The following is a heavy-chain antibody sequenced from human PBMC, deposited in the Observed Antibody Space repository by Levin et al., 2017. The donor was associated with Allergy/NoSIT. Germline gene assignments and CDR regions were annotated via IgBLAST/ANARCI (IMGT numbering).Heavy chain of an antibody. D-gene: IGHD3-3*02. CDR1: GFTFSSYA. V-gene: IGHV3-23*01. Sequence: GGSLRLSCTASGFTFSSYAVTWVRQAPGKGLEWVSGISGSGGGTYYADSVKGRFTISRDNSKNTLYLQMNSLRVEDTAVYYCAKDLEGHLWSGLLDYWGQGTLVTVSS. CDR2: ISGSGGGT. CDR3: AKDLEGHLWSGLLDY. J-gene: IGHJ4*02.